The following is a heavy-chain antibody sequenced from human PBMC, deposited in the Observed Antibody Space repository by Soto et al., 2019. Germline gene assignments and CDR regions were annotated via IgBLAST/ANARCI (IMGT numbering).Heavy chain of an antibody. D-gene: IGHD3-10*01. CDR2: INAGNGNT. Sequence: GASVKVSCKASGYTFTSYAMHWVRQAPGQRLEWMGWINAGNGNTKYSQKFQGRVTITRDTSASTAYMELRSLRSEDTAVYYCARTVLLWFGELLSFDYWGQGTLVTVSS. CDR1: GYTFTSYA. J-gene: IGHJ4*02. CDR3: ARTVLLWFGELLSFDY. V-gene: IGHV1-3*01.